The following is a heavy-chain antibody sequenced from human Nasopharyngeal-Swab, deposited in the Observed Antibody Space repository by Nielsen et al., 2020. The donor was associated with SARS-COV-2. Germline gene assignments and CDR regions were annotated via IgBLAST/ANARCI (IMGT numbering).Heavy chain of an antibody. V-gene: IGHV1-24*01. CDR2: FDPEDGET. CDR1: GYTITELS. CDR3: ATESGGAVAHYGMDV. Sequence: ASVKVSCKVSGYTITELSMHWGRQAPGKGLEWMGGFDPEDGETIYAQKFQGRVTMTEDTSTDTAYMELSSLRSEDTAVYYCATESGGAVAHYGMDVWGQGTTVTVSS. D-gene: IGHD6-19*01. J-gene: IGHJ6*02.